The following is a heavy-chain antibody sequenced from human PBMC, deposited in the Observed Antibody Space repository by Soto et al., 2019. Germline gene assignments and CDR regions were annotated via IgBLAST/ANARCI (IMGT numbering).Heavy chain of an antibody. V-gene: IGHV4-30-4*01. CDR2: IYYSGST. CDR1: GGSISSGDYY. CDR3: AREEHFWSGSAGYYFDY. Sequence: QVQLQESGPGLVKPSQTLSLTCTVSGGSISSGDYYWSWIRQPPGKGLEWIGYIYYSGSTYYNPSLKSRVTISVDTSKNQFSLKLSSVAAADTAVYYCAREEHFWSGSAGYYFDYWGQGTLVTVSS. D-gene: IGHD3-3*02. J-gene: IGHJ4*02.